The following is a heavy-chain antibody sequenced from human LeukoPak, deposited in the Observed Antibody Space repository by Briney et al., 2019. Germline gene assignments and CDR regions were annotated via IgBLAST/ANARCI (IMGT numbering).Heavy chain of an antibody. D-gene: IGHD2-2*01. J-gene: IGHJ5*02. V-gene: IGHV1-18*04. Sequence: ASVKVSCKASGYTFTSYGISWVRQAPGQGLEWMGWISAYNGNTNYAQKLQGRVTMTTDTSTSTAHMELRSLRSDDTAVYYCARDPPRYCSSTSCSPNWFDPWGQGTLVTVSS. CDR1: GYTFTSYG. CDR2: ISAYNGNT. CDR3: ARDPPRYCSSTSCSPNWFDP.